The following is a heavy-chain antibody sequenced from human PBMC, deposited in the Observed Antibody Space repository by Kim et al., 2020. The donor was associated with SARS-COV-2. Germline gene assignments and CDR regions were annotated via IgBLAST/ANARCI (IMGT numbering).Heavy chain of an antibody. D-gene: IGHD3-10*01. CDR3: ARDIHGAHAS. J-gene: IGHJ4*02. CDR1: GFTFSSYP. CDR2: ISYDGSNK. Sequence: GGSLRLSCAASGFTFSSYPMHWVHQAPGKGLDWVANISYDGSNKYYADSVKGRFTISRDNSKNTLYLQMNSLRAEDTAVYYCARDIHGAHASWGQGTLVTVSS. V-gene: IGHV3-30*04.